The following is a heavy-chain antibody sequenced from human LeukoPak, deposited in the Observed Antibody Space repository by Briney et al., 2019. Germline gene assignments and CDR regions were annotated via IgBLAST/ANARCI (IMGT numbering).Heavy chain of an antibody. J-gene: IGHJ4*02. V-gene: IGHV4-4*07. D-gene: IGHD3-10*01. CDR3: ARGGSGSYRDFDY. Sequence: SETLSLTCTVSGASINGYFWSWIRQSAGKGLEWIGRIYGSGSTNYNPSLESRATVSSDTSKNQFSLKLRSVTAADTAVYYCARGGSGSYRDFDYWGQGTLVTVSS. CDR2: IYGSGST. CDR1: GASINGYF.